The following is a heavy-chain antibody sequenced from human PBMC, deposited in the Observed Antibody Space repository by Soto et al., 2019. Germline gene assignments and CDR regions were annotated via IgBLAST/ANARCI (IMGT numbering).Heavy chain of an antibody. D-gene: IGHD2-15*01. V-gene: IGHV1-18*01. Sequence: QVQLVQSGAEVKKPGASVKVSCKASGYTFTSYGISWVRQAPGQGLEWMGWISAYNGNTNYAQKLQGRVTMTTDTSTSTAYMELRSLRSDDTAVYYCARDRPRRVVVAASDSYYYGMDVWGQGTTVTVSS. CDR2: ISAYNGNT. CDR3: ARDRPRRVVVAASDSYYYGMDV. CDR1: GYTFTSYG. J-gene: IGHJ6*02.